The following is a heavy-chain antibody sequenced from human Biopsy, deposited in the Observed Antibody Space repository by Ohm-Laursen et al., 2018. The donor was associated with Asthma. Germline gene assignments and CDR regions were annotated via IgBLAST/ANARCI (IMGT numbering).Heavy chain of an antibody. CDR2: INGKSNSI. CDR3: ARGSYSSGLYDDFES. D-gene: IGHD6-19*01. V-gene: IGHV3-11*01. Sequence: SLRLSCAASGFTFSDYYMSWIRQAPGKGLGWISYINGKSNSIEYADSVKGRFTISRDNAKNSLYLQMNSLRAEDTAVYYCARGSYSSGLYDDFESWGQGTLVTVSS. J-gene: IGHJ4*02. CDR1: GFTFSDYY.